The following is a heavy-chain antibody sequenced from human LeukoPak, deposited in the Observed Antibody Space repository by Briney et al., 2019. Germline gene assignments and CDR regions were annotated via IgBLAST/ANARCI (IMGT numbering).Heavy chain of an antibody. V-gene: IGHV3-66*01. D-gene: IGHD3-10*01. CDR1: GFTVSSNY. J-gene: IGHJ4*02. CDR2: IYSGGST. CDR3: ASVTMVRGPHFDY. Sequence: GGSLRLSCAASGFTVSSNYMSWVRQAPGKGLEWVSVIYSGGSTYHADSVKGRFTISRDNSKNTLYLQMNSLRAEDTAVYYCASVTMVRGPHFDYWGQGTLVTVSS.